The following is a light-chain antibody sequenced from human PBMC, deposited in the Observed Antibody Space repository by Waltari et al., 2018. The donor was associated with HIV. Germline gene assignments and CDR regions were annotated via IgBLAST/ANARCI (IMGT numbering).Light chain of an antibody. CDR3: GTWDRSLSAAV. V-gene: IGLV1-51*01. CDR2: DNN. CDR1: GNDY. Sequence: GNDYVSWYQHVPGAAPRLLIYDNNKRPSGIPDRFSGSRSGTSATLGITGLQTGDEAHYYCGTWDRSLSAAVFGGGTKLTVL. J-gene: IGLJ3*02.